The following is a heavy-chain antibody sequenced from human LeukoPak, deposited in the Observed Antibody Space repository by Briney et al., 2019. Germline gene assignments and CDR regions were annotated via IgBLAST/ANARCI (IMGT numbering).Heavy chain of an antibody. CDR3: ARDTGVGYFDY. J-gene: IGHJ4*02. CDR1: GFTFSDYF. V-gene: IGHV3-11*04. CDR2: SSSSGSTI. Sequence: GGSLRLSXAASGFTFSDYFMSWIRQAPGKGLEWVSYSSSSGSTINYADSVKGRFAISRDNAKNSLYLQMNSLRAEDTAVYYCARDTGVGYFDYWGQGTLVTVSS. D-gene: IGHD4-23*01.